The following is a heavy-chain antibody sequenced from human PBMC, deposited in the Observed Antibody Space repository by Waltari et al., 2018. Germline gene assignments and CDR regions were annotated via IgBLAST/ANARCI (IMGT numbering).Heavy chain of an antibody. D-gene: IGHD3-22*01. V-gene: IGHV4-34*01. Sequence: QVQLQQWGAGLLKPSETLSLTCAVYGGSFSVYYWSWIRQPPGKGLEWIGEINHSGSTNYNPSLKSRVTISVDTSKNQFSLKLSSVTAADTAVYYCARTYYYDSSAQDYWGQGTLVTVSS. CDR1: GGSFSVYY. CDR2: INHSGST. CDR3: ARTYYYDSSAQDY. J-gene: IGHJ4*02.